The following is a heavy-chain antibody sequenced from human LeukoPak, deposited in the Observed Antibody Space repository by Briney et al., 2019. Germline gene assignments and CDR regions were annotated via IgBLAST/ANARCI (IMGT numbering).Heavy chain of an antibody. Sequence: PSETLSLTCAVSGVSITNGYWWYWVRQTPGKGLEWIGEIYHNGRTKYNPSLKSRVSILVDKSKNQFSLNLNSVTAADTAVYYCARVGRVPYCGGDCYAWGQGTLVTVSS. CDR2: IYHNGRT. CDR3: ARVGRVPYCGGDCYA. D-gene: IGHD2-21*02. CDR1: GVSITNGYW. J-gene: IGHJ5*02. V-gene: IGHV4-4*02.